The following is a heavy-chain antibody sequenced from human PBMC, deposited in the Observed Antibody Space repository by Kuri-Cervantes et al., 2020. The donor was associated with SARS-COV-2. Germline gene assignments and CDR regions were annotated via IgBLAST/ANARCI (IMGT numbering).Heavy chain of an antibody. CDR1: DDFVKNREYY. V-gene: IGHV4-61*08. D-gene: IGHD1-14*01. CDR2: IYYDGRT. Sequence: SETLSFTFTVSDDFVKNREYYWNWVRQSPGKGLELLGYIYYDGRTNYNPSLKSLLTLSIATSKRQFSLIFRSVTFADTAVYYCATRNRGVHTALPHWGRGTLVTVSS. J-gene: IGHJ1*01. CDR3: ATRNRGVHTALPH.